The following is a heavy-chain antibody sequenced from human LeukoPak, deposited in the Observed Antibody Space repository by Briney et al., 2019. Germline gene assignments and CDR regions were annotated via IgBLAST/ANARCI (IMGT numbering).Heavy chain of an antibody. Sequence: GESLKISCKGSGYSFTTYYIAWVRQMPGKGLEWMGMIYPGDSDTRYSPSFQGQVTISADKSISTAYLQWSSLKASDTAMYYCARQVVSGSYYFDYWGQGTLVTVSS. CDR3: ARQVVSGSYYFDY. J-gene: IGHJ4*02. CDR1: GYSFTTYY. V-gene: IGHV5-51*01. D-gene: IGHD1-26*01. CDR2: IYPGDSDT.